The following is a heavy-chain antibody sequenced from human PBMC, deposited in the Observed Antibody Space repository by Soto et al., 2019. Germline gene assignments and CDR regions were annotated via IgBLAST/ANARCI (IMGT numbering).Heavy chain of an antibody. Sequence: SETLSLTCAVYGGSFSGYYWSWIRQPPGKGLEWIGEINHSGSTNYNPSLKSRVTISIDTSKKQFSLTLSSVTAADTAVYYCVRSSIEPRIFMYPFDSWGQGTLVTVSS. CDR3: VRSSIEPRIFMYPFDS. D-gene: IGHD3-9*01. CDR2: INHSGST. V-gene: IGHV4-34*01. CDR1: GGSFSGYY. J-gene: IGHJ4*02.